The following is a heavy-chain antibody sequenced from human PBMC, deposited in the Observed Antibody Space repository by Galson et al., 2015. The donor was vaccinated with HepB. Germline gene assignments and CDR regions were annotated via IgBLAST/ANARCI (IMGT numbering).Heavy chain of an antibody. CDR1: GFTFDDYA. J-gene: IGHJ2*01. D-gene: IGHD2-2*01. Sequence: SLRLSCAASGFTFDDYAMHWVRQVPGKGLEWVSGISFNSGSIDYADSVEGRFTISRENAKNSLYLQMNSLRPEDTALYHCAKDTTLVVVPTGYFDLWGRGTLVTVST. V-gene: IGHV3-9*01. CDR3: AKDTTLVVVPTGYFDL. CDR2: ISFNSGSI.